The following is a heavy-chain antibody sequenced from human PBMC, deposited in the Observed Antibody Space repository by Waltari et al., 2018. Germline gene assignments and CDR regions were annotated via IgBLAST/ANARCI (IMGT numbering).Heavy chain of an antibody. V-gene: IGHV4-30-2*01. D-gene: IGHD3-16*02. CDR3: ARASNAEIYDYIWGSYRYSYYFDY. Sequence: QLQLQESGSGLVKPSQTLSLTCAVSSGSISSGGYSWSWIRQPPGQGLEGIGYHYHSGSTYYNPSLKSRVTISVDRSKNQFSLKLSSVTAADTAVYYCARASNAEIYDYIWGSYRYSYYFDYWGQGTLVTVSS. CDR1: SGSISSGGYS. J-gene: IGHJ4*02. CDR2: HYHSGST.